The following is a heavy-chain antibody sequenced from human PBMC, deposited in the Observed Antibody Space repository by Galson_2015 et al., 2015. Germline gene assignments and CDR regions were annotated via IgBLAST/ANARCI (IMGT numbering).Heavy chain of an antibody. CDR3: TRGAPQYWYFDL. CDR1: GFTFSSHW. Sequence: SLRLSCATSGFTFSSHWMHWVRQAPGKGLVWVSGINSAGSSTNYADSVKGRFTISSDNAKNSVYLQLNNLRAEDTAVYYCTRGAPQYWYFDLWGRGTLVTVSS. CDR2: INSAGSST. J-gene: IGHJ2*01. V-gene: IGHV3-74*01.